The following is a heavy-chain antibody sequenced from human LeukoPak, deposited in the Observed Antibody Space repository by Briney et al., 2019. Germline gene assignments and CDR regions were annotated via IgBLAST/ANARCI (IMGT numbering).Heavy chain of an antibody. Sequence: ASVKVSCKASGYTFTSYYMHWVRQAPGQGLEWMGIINPSGGSTSYAQEFQGRVTMTRDTSTSTVYMELSSLRSEDTAVYYCARDSGYVWGSYRPAYYFDYWGQGTLVTVSS. V-gene: IGHV1-46*01. CDR2: INPSGGST. J-gene: IGHJ4*02. CDR3: ARDSGYVWGSYRPAYYFDY. D-gene: IGHD3-16*02. CDR1: GYTFTSYY.